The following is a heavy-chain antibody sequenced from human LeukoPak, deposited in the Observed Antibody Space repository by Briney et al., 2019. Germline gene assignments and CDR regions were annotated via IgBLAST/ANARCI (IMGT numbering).Heavy chain of an antibody. J-gene: IGHJ4*02. CDR1: GFTFSSYS. Sequence: GGSLRLSCAASGFTFSSYSMNWVRQAPGKGLEWVSYISSSSSTIYYADSVKGRFTISRDNAKNSLYLQMNSLRAEDTAVYYCARDPSYYYGSGSYGYWGQGTLVTVSS. D-gene: IGHD3-10*01. CDR2: ISSSSSTI. CDR3: ARDPSYYYGSGSYGY. V-gene: IGHV3-48*01.